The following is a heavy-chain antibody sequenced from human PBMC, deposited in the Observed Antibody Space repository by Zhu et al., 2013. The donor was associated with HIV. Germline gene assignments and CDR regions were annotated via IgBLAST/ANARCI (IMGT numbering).Heavy chain of an antibody. CDR1: GFTFSSYS. CDR3: ARDRAYYDFWSGYYGYYYYYGMDV. CDR2: ISSSSSYI. V-gene: IGHV3-21*01. Sequence: EVQLVESGGGLVKPGGSLRLSCAASGFTFSSYSMNWVRQAPGKGLEWVSSISSSSSYIYYADSVKGRFTISRDNAKNSLYLQMNSLRAEDTAVYYCARDRAYYDFWSGYYGYYYYYGMDVWGQGTTVTVSS. J-gene: IGHJ6*02. D-gene: IGHD3-3*01.